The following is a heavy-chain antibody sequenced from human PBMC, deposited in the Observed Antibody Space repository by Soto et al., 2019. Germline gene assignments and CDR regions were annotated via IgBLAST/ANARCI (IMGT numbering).Heavy chain of an antibody. V-gene: IGHV3-30*18. CDR1: GFTFSSYG. CDR3: AKDGHSYGSGSSFFDY. J-gene: IGHJ4*02. CDR2: ISYDGSNK. Sequence: GGSLRLSCAASGFTFSSYGMHWVRQAPGKGLEWVAVISYDGSNKYYADSVKGRFTISRDNSKNPLYLQMNSLRAEDTAVYYCAKDGHSYGSGSSFFDYWGQGTLVTVSS. D-gene: IGHD3-10*01.